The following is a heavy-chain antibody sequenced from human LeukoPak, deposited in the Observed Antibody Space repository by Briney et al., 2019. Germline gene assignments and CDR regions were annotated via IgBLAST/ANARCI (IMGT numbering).Heavy chain of an antibody. D-gene: IGHD4-23*01. Sequence: VASVKVSCKASGGTFSSYAISWVRQAPGQGLEWMGIINPSGGSTSYAQKFQGRVTMTRDTSTSTVYMELSSLRSEDTAVYYCARDQATVVTLAPYDAFDIWGQGTMVTVSS. CDR2: INPSGGST. V-gene: IGHV1-46*01. CDR1: GGTFSSYA. J-gene: IGHJ3*02. CDR3: ARDQATVVTLAPYDAFDI.